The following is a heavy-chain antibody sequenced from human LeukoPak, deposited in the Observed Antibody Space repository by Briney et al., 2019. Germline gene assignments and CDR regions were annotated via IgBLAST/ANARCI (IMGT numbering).Heavy chain of an antibody. CDR2: IKEDGIEK. J-gene: IGHJ5*01. Sequence: GGSLRLSCAASGFNFRNYWMSWVRQAPGKGLEWVANIKEDGIEKYYGDSVKGRFTISRDNAKNSLYLQMNSLRAEDTAVYYCVREGDWLLYYFDSWGQGALVTVSS. D-gene: IGHD3-9*01. V-gene: IGHV3-7*01. CDR3: VREGDWLLYYFDS. CDR1: GFNFRNYW.